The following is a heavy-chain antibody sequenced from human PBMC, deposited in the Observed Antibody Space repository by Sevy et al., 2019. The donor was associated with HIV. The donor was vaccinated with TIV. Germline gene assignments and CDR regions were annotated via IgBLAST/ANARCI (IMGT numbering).Heavy chain of an antibody. CDR3: ATKGGFWSGYQYFDS. D-gene: IGHD3-3*01. J-gene: IGHJ4*02. Sequence: GGSLRLSCTASGFTFSNAWMNWVRQAPGKGLEWVGRIKSQSDGGTIDYAAPVKGRFTISRDDSNITLFLQMNSLRSEDTAVYYCATKGGFWSGYQYFDSWGQGTLVTVSS. CDR2: IKSQSDGGTI. V-gene: IGHV3-15*07. CDR1: GFTFSNAW.